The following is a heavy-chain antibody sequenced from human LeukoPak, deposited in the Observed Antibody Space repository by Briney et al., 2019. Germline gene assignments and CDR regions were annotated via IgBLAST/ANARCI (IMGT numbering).Heavy chain of an antibody. Sequence: SETLSLTCTVSGGSISSSSYYWGWIRQPPGKGLEWIGSIYYSGSTYYNPSLKSRVTISVDTSKNQFSLKLSSVTAADTAVYYCARDGVSNYYDSSGYLLDIWGQGTMVTVSS. CDR3: ARDGVSNYYDSSGYLLDI. J-gene: IGHJ3*02. CDR2: IYYSGST. CDR1: GGSISSSSYY. D-gene: IGHD3-22*01. V-gene: IGHV4-39*07.